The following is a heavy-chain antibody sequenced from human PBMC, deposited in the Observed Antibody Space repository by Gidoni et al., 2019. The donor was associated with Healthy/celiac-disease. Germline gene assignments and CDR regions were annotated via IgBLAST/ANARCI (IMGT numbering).Heavy chain of an antibody. CDR2: IFSNDEK. V-gene: IGHV2-26*01. CDR3: ARRDVVGLFDY. J-gene: IGHJ4*02. D-gene: IGHD1-26*01. CDR1: GFSLSNARMG. Sequence: QVTLKESGPVLVKPTETLPLTCTVSGFSLSNARMGVSWIRQPPGKALEWLAHIFSNDEKSYSTSLKSRLTISKDTSKSQVVLTMTNMDPVDTATYYCARRDVVGLFDYWGQGTLVTVSS.